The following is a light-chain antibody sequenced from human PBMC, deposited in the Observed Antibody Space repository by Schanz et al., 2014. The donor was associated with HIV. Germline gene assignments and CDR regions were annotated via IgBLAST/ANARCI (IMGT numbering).Light chain of an antibody. CDR1: QDVSNY. V-gene: IGKV1-8*01. CDR3: QQYDRFPT. J-gene: IGKJ1*01. Sequence: AIRITQSPSSLSASIGDRVNVTCRASQDVSNYLAWYQQKPGKAPQLLIYAASTLQSGVPSRFSGSGSGTEFTLTISSLQPDDFATYYCQQYDRFPTFGQGTKVE. CDR2: AAS.